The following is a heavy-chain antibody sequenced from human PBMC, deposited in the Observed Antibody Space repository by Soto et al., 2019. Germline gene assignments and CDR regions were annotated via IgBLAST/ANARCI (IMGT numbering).Heavy chain of an antibody. CDR3: ARAHSSRGVPGYYSN. V-gene: IGHV1-18*01. CDR1: GYTFTSYG. D-gene: IGHD3-22*01. Sequence: QVQLVQSGAEVKKPGASVKVSCKASGYTFTSYGISWVRQAPGQGLEWMGWISAYNGNTNYAQKLQGRVTMTKDTSTSTAYMELRSLRSDDTSVYYCARAHSSRGVPGYYSNWGQVTLVTVSS. CDR2: ISAYNGNT. J-gene: IGHJ4*02.